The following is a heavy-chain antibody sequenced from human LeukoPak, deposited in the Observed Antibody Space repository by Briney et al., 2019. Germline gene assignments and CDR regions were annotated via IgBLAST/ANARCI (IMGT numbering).Heavy chain of an antibody. J-gene: IGHJ4*02. CDR3: ARGKYGGYFIDY. CDR2: IKPDGSDT. Sequence: PGGSLRLSCGASGFTITTHWIHWVRQAPGKGLVWVSRIKPDGSDTNYADSVKGRFTISRDNAKNTVYLQMNSLRAEDTAVYYCARGKYGGYFIDYWGQGTLVTVSS. V-gene: IGHV3-74*01. D-gene: IGHD5-12*01. CDR1: GFTITTHW.